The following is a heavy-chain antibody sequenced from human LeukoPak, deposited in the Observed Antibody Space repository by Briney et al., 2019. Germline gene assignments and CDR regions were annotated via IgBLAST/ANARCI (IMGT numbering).Heavy chain of an antibody. D-gene: IGHD3-16*01. CDR3: ARDWAAPGYFDL. CDR2: MSNTGSYT. J-gene: IGHJ2*01. CDR1: GFTFSDYY. V-gene: IGHV3-11*05. Sequence: GGSLRRSCAASGFTFSDYYMTWIRQAPGKGLEWVSYMSNTGSYTNYADSVKGRFIISRDNAKNSLCLQMNSLRAEDTAVYYCARDWAAPGYFDLWGRGTLVTVSS.